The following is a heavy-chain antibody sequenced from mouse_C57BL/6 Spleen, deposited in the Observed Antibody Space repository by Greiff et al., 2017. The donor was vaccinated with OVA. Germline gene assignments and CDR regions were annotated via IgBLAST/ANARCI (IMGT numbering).Heavy chain of an antibody. J-gene: IGHJ2*01. V-gene: IGHV1-64*01. D-gene: IGHD2-12*01. CDR1: GYTFTSYW. CDR2: IHPNSGST. Sequence: QVQLQQSGAELVKPGASVKLSCKASGYTFTSYWMHWVKQRPGQGLEWIGMIHPNSGSTNYNEKFKSKATLTVDKSSSTAYLQLSSLTSEDSAVYYCARVSYDFDYWGQGTTLTVSS. CDR3: ARVSYDFDY.